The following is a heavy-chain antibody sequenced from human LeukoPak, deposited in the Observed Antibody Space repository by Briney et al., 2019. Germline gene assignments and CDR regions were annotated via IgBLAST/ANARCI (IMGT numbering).Heavy chain of an antibody. D-gene: IGHD2-2*01. V-gene: IGHV1-18*01. CDR3: AGGYCSSTSCLEDWFDP. Sequence: GASVKVSCKASGYTFTSYGISWVRQAPGKGLEWMGWISAYNGNTNYAQKLQGRVTMTTDTSTSTAYMELRSLRSDDTAVYYCAGGYCSSTSCLEDWFDPWGQGTLVTVSS. CDR2: ISAYNGNT. CDR1: GYTFTSYG. J-gene: IGHJ5*02.